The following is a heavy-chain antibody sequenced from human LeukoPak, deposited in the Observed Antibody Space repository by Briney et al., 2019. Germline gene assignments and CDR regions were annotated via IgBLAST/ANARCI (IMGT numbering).Heavy chain of an antibody. V-gene: IGHV5-10-1*01. CDR2: IDPTDSYT. Sequence: GESLKISCKGSGYTFTSYWITWVRQMPGKGLEWMGRIDPTDSYTNYSPSFQGHVTISADKSISTAYLQWSSLQASDTAMYYCARLTGDSFDYWGQGTLVTVSS. CDR3: ARLTGDSFDY. D-gene: IGHD7-27*01. J-gene: IGHJ4*02. CDR1: GYTFTSYW.